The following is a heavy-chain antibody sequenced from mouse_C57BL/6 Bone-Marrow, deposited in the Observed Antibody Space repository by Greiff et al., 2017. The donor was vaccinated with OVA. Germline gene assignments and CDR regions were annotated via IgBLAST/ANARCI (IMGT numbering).Heavy chain of an antibody. D-gene: IGHD1-1*01. Sequence: QVQLQQPGAELVKPGASVKMSCKASGYTFTRYWITWVKQRPGQGLEWIGDIYPGSGSTNYNEKFKSKATLTVDTSSSTAYMQLSSLTSEDSAVYYCAIYYYGSSYVYYFDYWGQGTTLTVSS. V-gene: IGHV1-55*01. CDR1: GYTFTRYW. J-gene: IGHJ2*01. CDR2: IYPGSGST. CDR3: AIYYYGSSYVYYFDY.